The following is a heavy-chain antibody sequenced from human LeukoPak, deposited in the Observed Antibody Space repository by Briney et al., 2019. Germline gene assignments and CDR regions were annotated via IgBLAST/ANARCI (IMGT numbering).Heavy chain of an antibody. V-gene: IGHV1-69*04. CDR1: GGTFSSYA. Sequence: SVKVSCKASGGTFSSYAISWVRQAPGQGLEWMGRIIPILGIANYAQKFQGRVTITADKSTSTAYMELSSLRSEDTAVYYCARPYDFWSGYRDYRGQGTLVTVSS. CDR3: ARPYDFWSGYRDY. CDR2: IIPILGIA. J-gene: IGHJ4*02. D-gene: IGHD3-3*01.